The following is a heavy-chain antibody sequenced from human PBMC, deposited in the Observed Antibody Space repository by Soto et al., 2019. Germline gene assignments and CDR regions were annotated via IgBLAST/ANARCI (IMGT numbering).Heavy chain of an antibody. V-gene: IGHV1-8*01. D-gene: IGHD3-10*01. CDR1: GYTFTSYD. Sequence: QVQLVQSGAGVKKPGASVKVSCKASGYTFTSYDINWVRQATGQGLEWMGWMNPNSGNTGYAQKFQGRVTITRNTSISTAYMELSSLRSEDTAVYYCARGINYYASGDDAFDIWGQGTMVTVSS. CDR3: ARGINYYASGDDAFDI. J-gene: IGHJ3*02. CDR2: MNPNSGNT.